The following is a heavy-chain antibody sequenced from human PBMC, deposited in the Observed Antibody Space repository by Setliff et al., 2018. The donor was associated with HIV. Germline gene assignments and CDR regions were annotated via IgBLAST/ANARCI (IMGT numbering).Heavy chain of an antibody. CDR1: GYTLTELS. D-gene: IGHD3-10*01. CDR2: FDPEDGET. CDR3: ARSTYYYGSGSYYEDAFDI. J-gene: IGHJ3*02. Sequence: ASVKVSCKVSGYTLTELSRHWVRQAPGKGLEWMGGFDPEDGETIYAQKFQGRVTMTEDISTDTAYMELSSLRSEDTAVYYCARSTYYYGSGSYYEDAFDIWGQGTMVTVSS. V-gene: IGHV1-24*01.